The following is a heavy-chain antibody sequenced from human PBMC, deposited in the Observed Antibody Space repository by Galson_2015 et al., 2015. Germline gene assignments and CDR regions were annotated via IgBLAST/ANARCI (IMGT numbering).Heavy chain of an antibody. J-gene: IGHJ4*02. CDR1: GGTFSSYA. CDR2: IIPIFGTA. CDR3: AAATDYDSDGPYGGYFDY. V-gene: IGHV1-69*13. D-gene: IGHD5-18*01. Sequence: SVKVSCKASGGTFSSYAISWVRQAPGQGLEWMGGIIPIFGTANYAQKFQGRVTITADESTSTAYMELSSLRSEDTAVYYCAAATDYDSDGPYGGYFDYWGQGTLVTVSS.